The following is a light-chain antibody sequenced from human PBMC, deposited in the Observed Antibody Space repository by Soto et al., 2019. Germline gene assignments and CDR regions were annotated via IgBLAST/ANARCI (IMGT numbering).Light chain of an antibody. Sequence: QSALTQPASVSGSPGQSITISCTGASSDVGGYNYVSWYQQHPGRAPKLMLYEVSKRPSGVSDRFSGSKSGNTASLTISGLQADDEAEYYCNSRTSSGSSVFGGGTKLTVL. J-gene: IGLJ2*01. CDR3: NSRTSSGSSV. V-gene: IGLV2-14*01. CDR1: SSDVGGYNY. CDR2: EVS.